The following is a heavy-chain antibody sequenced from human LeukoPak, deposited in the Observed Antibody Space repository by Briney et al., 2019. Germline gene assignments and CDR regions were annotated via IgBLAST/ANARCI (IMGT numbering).Heavy chain of an antibody. CDR2: IYYSGST. J-gene: IGHJ5*02. CDR3: ARAIVVNNWFDP. V-gene: IGHV4-39*07. Sequence: SETLSLTCTVSGGSISSSSYYWGWIRQPPGKGLEWIGSIYYSGSTNYNPSLKSRVTISVDTSKNQFSLKLSSVTAADTAVYYCARAIVVNNWFDPWGQGTLVTVSS. D-gene: IGHD3-22*01. CDR1: GGSISSSSYY.